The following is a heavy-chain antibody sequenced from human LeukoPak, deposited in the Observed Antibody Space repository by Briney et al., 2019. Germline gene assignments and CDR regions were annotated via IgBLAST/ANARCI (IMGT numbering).Heavy chain of an antibody. CDR3: AREMKISRFDAFDI. D-gene: IGHD2/OR15-2a*01. CDR2: INPYSCDT. V-gene: IGHV1-2*06. CDR1: GYTFNTYY. Sequence: ASVKVSCKTSGYTFNTYYLHWVRQAPGQGLEWMGRINPYSCDTTFAQRSQGRGTMTRDKSISTAYMELSRLRSDDTAVYYCAREMKISRFDAFDIWGQGTMVTVSS. J-gene: IGHJ3*02.